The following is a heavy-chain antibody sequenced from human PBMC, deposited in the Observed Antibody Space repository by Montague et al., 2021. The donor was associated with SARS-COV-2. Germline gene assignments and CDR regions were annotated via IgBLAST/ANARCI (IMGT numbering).Heavy chain of an antibody. V-gene: IGHV4-39*02. CDR3: ARLKRCFDSSGSPSAFDF. CDR1: GGSITNNIDY. Sequence: SETLSLTCTVPGGSITNNIDYWAWIRQPPGKGLEWIGSIYYTGNTYYNPSLKSRVTISVVTSKNHFTLKLSSVTAAETAVYYCARLKRCFDSSGSPSAFDFWGQGTRVTVSS. CDR2: IYYTGNT. D-gene: IGHD3-22*01. J-gene: IGHJ3*01.